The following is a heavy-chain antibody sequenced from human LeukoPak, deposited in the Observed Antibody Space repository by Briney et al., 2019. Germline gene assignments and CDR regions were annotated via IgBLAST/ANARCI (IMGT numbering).Heavy chain of an antibody. V-gene: IGHV4-4*07. CDR2: IYTSGTT. Sequence: SETLSLACTVSDGSISNYYWSWIRQPAGKGLEWIGRIYTSGTTNYNPSLKSRVTMSVDTSKNHFSLNLDSVTAADTAVYYCARDVRRSSSSANSYYYYMDVWGKGTTVTVSS. CDR3: ARDVRRSSSSANSYYYYMDV. D-gene: IGHD6-6*01. J-gene: IGHJ6*03. CDR1: DGSISNYY.